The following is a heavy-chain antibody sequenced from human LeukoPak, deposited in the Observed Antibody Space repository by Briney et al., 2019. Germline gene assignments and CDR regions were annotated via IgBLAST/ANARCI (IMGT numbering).Heavy chain of an antibody. CDR3: ARALIAVAGTHNWFDP. V-gene: IGHV4-30-2*02. CDR1: GGSISSGGYY. J-gene: IGHJ5*02. CDR2: IYHSGST. Sequence: SSETLSLTCTVSGGSISSGGYYWSWIRQPPGKGLEWIGYIYHSGSTYYNPSLKSRVTISVDTSKNQFSLKLSSVTAADTAVYYCARALIAVAGTHNWFDPWGQGTLVTVSS. D-gene: IGHD6-19*01.